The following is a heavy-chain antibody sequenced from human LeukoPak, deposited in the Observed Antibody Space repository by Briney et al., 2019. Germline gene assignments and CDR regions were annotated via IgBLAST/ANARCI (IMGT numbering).Heavy chain of an antibody. D-gene: IGHD3-22*01. Sequence: GGSLRLSCAASGFTFSSYEMHWVRQAPGKGLEWVSYISSSGSTIYYADSVKGRFTISRDNAKNSLYLQMNSLRAEDTAVYYCAKRRNTMIVVVDDYWGQGTLVTVSS. CDR3: AKRRNTMIVVVDDY. CDR2: ISSSGSTI. V-gene: IGHV3-48*03. J-gene: IGHJ4*02. CDR1: GFTFSSYE.